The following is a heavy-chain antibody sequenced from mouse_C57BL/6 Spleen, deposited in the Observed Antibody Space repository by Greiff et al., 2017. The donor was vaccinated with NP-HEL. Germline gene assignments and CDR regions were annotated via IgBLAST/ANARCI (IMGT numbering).Heavy chain of an antibody. Sequence: VQRVESGAELVKPGASVKMSCKASGYTFTTYPIEWMKQNHGKSLEWIGNFHPYNDDTKYNEKFKGKATLTVEKSSSTVYLELSRLTSDDSAVYYCARGIYDGYYSFAYWGQGTLVTVSA. V-gene: IGHV1-47*01. CDR3: ARGIYDGYYSFAY. J-gene: IGHJ3*01. CDR1: GYTFTTYP. D-gene: IGHD2-3*01. CDR2: FHPYNDDT.